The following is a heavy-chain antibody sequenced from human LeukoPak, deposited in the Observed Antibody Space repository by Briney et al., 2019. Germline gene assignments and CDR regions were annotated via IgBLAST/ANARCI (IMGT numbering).Heavy chain of an antibody. Sequence: GESLKISFKGSGYSFTSYWIGWVRQMPGKGLEWMGIIYPGDSDTRYSPSFQGQVTISADKSISTAYLQWSSLKASDTAMYYCARLVLYSSSLMYYFDYWGQGTLVTVSS. V-gene: IGHV5-51*01. J-gene: IGHJ4*02. CDR1: GYSFTSYW. D-gene: IGHD6-13*01. CDR2: IYPGDSDT. CDR3: ARLVLYSSSLMYYFDY.